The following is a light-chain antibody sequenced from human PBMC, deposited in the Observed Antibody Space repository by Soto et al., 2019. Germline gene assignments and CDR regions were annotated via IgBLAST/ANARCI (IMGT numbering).Light chain of an antibody. CDR2: GAS. CDR1: QSVSSN. V-gene: IGKV3-15*01. J-gene: IGKJ1*01. Sequence: EIVMTQSPATLSVSPEESASLSCRASQSVSSNLAWYQQKPGQAPRLLTYGASTRATGIPARFSGSGSGTEFTLTFRSLQSEDFAVYYCQQYNNWPPWTFGQGTKVDI. CDR3: QQYNNWPPWT.